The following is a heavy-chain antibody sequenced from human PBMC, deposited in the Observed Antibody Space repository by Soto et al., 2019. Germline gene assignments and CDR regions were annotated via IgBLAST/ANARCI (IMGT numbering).Heavy chain of an antibody. CDR2: IYYSGST. V-gene: IGHV4-59*01. CDR3: ARVGIAVALDY. CDR1: GGSISSYY. D-gene: IGHD6-19*01. Sequence: PSETLSLTCTVSGGSISSYYWSWIRQPPGKGLEWVGYIYYSGSTNYNPSLKSRVTISVDTSKNQFSLKLSSVTAADTAVYYCARVGIAVALDYWGQGTLVTVSS. J-gene: IGHJ4*02.